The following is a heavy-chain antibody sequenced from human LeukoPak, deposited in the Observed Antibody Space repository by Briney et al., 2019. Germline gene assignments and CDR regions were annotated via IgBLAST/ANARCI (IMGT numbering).Heavy chain of an antibody. Sequence: KPGGSLRLSCAASGFSFSDTYMSWIRQAPGKGLEWIAYIATGGYTLDYADPVRGRFTVSRDNAKNSLYLQMNSLRVEDTAVYYCATSSFYGQLWGQGTLVTVSS. D-gene: IGHD2/OR15-2a*01. CDR3: ATSSFYGQL. CDR2: IATGGYTL. J-gene: IGHJ1*01. CDR1: GFSFSDTY. V-gene: IGHV3-11*01.